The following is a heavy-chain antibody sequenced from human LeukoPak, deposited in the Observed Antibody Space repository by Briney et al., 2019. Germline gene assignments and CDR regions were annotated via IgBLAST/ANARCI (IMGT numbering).Heavy chain of an antibody. Sequence: GGSLRLSCTASGLTFSTSGSNSVRQAPGKGLECVASIGPTGSDRYHADSIKGRFTISRDNANNFLYLQMNSLRAEDTAVYYCATETNGRHYDYWGQGTLLTVSS. V-gene: IGHV3-21*06. CDR3: ATETNGRHYDY. D-gene: IGHD1-14*01. CDR2: IGPTGSDR. CDR1: GLTFSTSG. J-gene: IGHJ4*02.